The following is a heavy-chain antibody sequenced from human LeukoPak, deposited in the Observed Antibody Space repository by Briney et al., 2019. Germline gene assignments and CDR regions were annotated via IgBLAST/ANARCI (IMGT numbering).Heavy chain of an antibody. J-gene: IGHJ4*02. CDR2: IYTSGST. V-gene: IGHV4-4*07. Sequence: SETLSLTCTVSGGSISSYYWSWIRQPAGKGLEWIGRIYTSGSTNYNPSLKSRVTMSVDTSKNQFSLKLSSVTAADTAVYYCARDSGSSSWDYYFDYWGQGTLITVSS. CDR3: ARDSGSSSWDYYFDY. CDR1: GGSISSYY. D-gene: IGHD6-13*01.